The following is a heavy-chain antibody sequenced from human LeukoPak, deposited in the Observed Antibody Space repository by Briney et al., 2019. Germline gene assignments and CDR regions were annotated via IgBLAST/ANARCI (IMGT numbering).Heavy chain of an antibody. CDR3: ARDMWGTCDY. V-gene: IGHV3-30*04. Sequence: PGGSLRLSCAASGFTFSTYAMHWVRQAPGKGLEWVAVISYDGSNKYYADSVKGRFTISRDNAKNTLYLQISSVRAEDTAVYYCARDMWGTCDYWGQGTLVTVSS. CDR2: ISYDGSNK. D-gene: IGHD1-14*01. J-gene: IGHJ4*02. CDR1: GFTFSTYA.